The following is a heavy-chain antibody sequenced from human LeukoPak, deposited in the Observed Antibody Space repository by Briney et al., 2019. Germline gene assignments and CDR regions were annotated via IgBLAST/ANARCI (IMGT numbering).Heavy chain of an antibody. Sequence: GASVKVSCKASGYTFTSYGISWVRQAPGQGLEWMGWISAYNGNTNYAQKFQGRVTMTRNTSISTAYMELSSLRSEDTAVYYCARGQWPEYWGQGTLVTVSS. J-gene: IGHJ4*02. CDR2: ISAYNGNT. D-gene: IGHD6-19*01. CDR3: ARGQWPEY. V-gene: IGHV1-18*01. CDR1: GYTFTSYG.